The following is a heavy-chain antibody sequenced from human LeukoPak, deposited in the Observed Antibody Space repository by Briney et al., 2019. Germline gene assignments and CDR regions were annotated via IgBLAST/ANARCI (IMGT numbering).Heavy chain of an antibody. CDR3: AGGCSSTSCYHYYYYGMDV. CDR2: IIPIFGIA. J-gene: IGHJ6*02. CDR1: GGTFSSYA. Sequence: SVKVSCKASGGTFSSYAISWVRQAPGQGLEWMGRIIPIFGIANYAQKFQGRVTITADRSTSTAYMELSSLRSEDTAVYYCAGGCSSTSCYHYYYYGMDVWGQGTTVTVSS. V-gene: IGHV1-69*04. D-gene: IGHD2-2*01.